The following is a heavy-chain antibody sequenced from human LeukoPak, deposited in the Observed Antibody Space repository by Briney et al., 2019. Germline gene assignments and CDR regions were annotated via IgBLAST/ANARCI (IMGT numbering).Heavy chain of an antibody. D-gene: IGHD3-22*01. CDR3: ARGLYDSSGYYSDY. V-gene: IGHV4-34*01. Sequence: SETLSLTCAVYGGSFSGYYWSWIRQPPGKGLEWIGEINHSGSTNYNPSLKSRVTISVDTSKNQFSLKLSSVTAADTAVYYCARGLYDSSGYYSDYWGQGTLVTVSS. CDR2: INHSGST. J-gene: IGHJ4*02. CDR1: GGSFSGYY.